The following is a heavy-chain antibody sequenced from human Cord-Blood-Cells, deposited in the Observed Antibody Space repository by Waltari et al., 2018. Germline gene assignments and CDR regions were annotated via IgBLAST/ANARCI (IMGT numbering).Heavy chain of an antibody. Sequence: QVQLVESGGGVVQPGRSLRLSCAASGFTFSSYAMHWVRQAPGKGLEWVAVISYDGSNKYYADSVKGRFTISRDNSKNTLYLQMNSLRAEDTAVYYCAGDSSGNLDYWGQGTLVTVSS. D-gene: IGHD6-19*01. CDR1: GFTFSSYA. CDR3: AGDSSGNLDY. J-gene: IGHJ4*02. V-gene: IGHV3-30-3*01. CDR2: ISYDGSNK.